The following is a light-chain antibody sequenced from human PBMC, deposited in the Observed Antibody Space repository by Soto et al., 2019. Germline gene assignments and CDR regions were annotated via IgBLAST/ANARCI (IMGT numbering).Light chain of an antibody. Sequence: EIALTQSPGTLSFSPGERATLSCRASQSVSSSYLAWYQQKPGQAPRLLIYGASSRATEIPHRFSGSGSRTEVTVTISRLEPDGFAVYYCQQYGRSPYTFEEGTKLEIK. CDR2: GAS. CDR3: QQYGRSPYT. CDR1: QSVSSSY. V-gene: IGKV3-20*01. J-gene: IGKJ2*01.